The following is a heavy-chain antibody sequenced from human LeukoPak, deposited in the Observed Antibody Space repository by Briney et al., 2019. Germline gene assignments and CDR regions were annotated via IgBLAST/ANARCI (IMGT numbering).Heavy chain of an antibody. J-gene: IGHJ3*02. V-gene: IGHV5-51*01. CDR1: GYSFTSYW. Sequence: GESLKISCKGSGYSFTSYWIGWVRQMPGKGLEWMGIIYPGDSDTRYSPSFQGRVTISADKSISTAYLQWSSLKASDTAMYYCARVNCSSTSCYWVDAFDIWGQGTMVTVSS. CDR3: ARVNCSSTSCYWVDAFDI. D-gene: IGHD2-2*01. CDR2: IYPGDSDT.